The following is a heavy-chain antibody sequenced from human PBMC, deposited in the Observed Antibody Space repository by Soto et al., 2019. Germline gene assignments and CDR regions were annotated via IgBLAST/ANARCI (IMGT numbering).Heavy chain of an antibody. V-gene: IGHV1-3*01. CDR1: GYTFTRNA. D-gene: IGHD3-9*01. J-gene: IGHJ4*02. Sequence: ASVKVSCKASGYTFTRNAIHWVRQAPGQRLEWIGRVNAGNGDTKYSEKFQARVIITRDTSASAAYMELFTLESEDTSIYYCARPETDYSRFDYWGPGTLVTVSS. CDR3: ARPETDYSRFDY. CDR2: VNAGNGDT.